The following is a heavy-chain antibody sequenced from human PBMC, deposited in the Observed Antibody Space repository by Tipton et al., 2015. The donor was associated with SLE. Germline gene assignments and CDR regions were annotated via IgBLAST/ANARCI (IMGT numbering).Heavy chain of an antibody. Sequence: QLVQSGAEVKKSGASVKVSCEASGYRFFNSVGISWVRQAPGQGLEWMGWVSSYNGKTGYAQKFQGRVTLTADPSTNIAHMELRSLTSDDTAIYYCARDVGGGEDVWGQGILVSVSS. CDR3: ARDVGGGEDV. CDR1: GYRFFNSVG. CDR2: VSSYNGKT. J-gene: IGHJ3*01. V-gene: IGHV1-18*01. D-gene: IGHD3-16*01.